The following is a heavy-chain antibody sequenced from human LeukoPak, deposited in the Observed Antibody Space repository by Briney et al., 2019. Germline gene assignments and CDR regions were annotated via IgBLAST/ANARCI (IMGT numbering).Heavy chain of an antibody. CDR2: ISSSSSTI. D-gene: IGHD3-10*01. V-gene: IGHV3-48*01. CDR1: GFTFSSYS. J-gene: IGHJ4*02. CDR3: ARNCYGSGSYFDY. Sequence: PGGSLRLSCAASGFTFSSYSMNWVRQAPGKGLEWVSYISSSSSTIYYADSVKGRFTISRDNAKNSLYLQMNSLRAEDTAVYYCARNCYGSGSYFDYWGQGTLVTVSS.